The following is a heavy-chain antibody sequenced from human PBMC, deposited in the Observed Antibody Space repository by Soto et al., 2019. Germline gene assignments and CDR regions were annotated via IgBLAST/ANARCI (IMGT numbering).Heavy chain of an antibody. CDR3: ARDSESGSRGWRNYYYGMDV. Sequence: QVQLQESGPGLVKPSETLSLTCTVSGGSISSYYWSWIRQPPGKGLEWIGYIYYSGSTNYNPSLKTRVTIAGQTSKNQFSLKLSSVTAADTAVYYCARDSESGSRGWRNYYYGMDVWGQGTTVTVSS. J-gene: IGHJ6*02. D-gene: IGHD6-19*01. CDR1: GGSISSYY. V-gene: IGHV4-59*01. CDR2: IYYSGST.